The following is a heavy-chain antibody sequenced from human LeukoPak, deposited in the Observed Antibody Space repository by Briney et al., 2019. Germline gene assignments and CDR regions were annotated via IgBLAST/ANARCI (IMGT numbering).Heavy chain of an antibody. CDR3: ATHSGHDSDN. J-gene: IGHJ4*02. D-gene: IGHD5-12*01. Sequence: QTGGSLRLSCVASGFTFSSYEMNWVRQAPGKGLEWVSYISSSGSIIHYTDSVKGRFTISRDNAKNSLYLQMNSLRTEDTAVYYCATHSGHDSDNWGQGTLVTVSS. V-gene: IGHV3-48*03. CDR2: ISSSGSII. CDR1: GFTFSSYE.